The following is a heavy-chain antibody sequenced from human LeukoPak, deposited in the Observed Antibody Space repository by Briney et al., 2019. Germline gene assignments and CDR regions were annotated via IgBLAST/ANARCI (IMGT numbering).Heavy chain of an antibody. CDR1: GGTFSSYA. CDR3: ARDYYDSSGDWFDP. V-gene: IGHV1-18*01. D-gene: IGHD3-22*01. J-gene: IGHJ5*02. CDR2: ISAYNGNT. Sequence: ASVKVSCKASGGTFSSYAISWVRQAPGQGLEWMGWISAYNGNTNYAQKRQGRVTMTTDTSTSTAYMELRSLRSDDTAVYYCARDYYDSSGDWFDPWGQGTLVTVSS.